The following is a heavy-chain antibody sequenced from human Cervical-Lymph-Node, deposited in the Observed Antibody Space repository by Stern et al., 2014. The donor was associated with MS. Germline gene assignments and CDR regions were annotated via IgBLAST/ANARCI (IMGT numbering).Heavy chain of an antibody. V-gene: IGHV5-51*01. CDR1: RDSFTHYW. J-gene: IGHJ4*02. CDR3: ARHHGRSPTPFDS. CDR2: IFPGDSNP. Sequence: EVQLVQSGAEVKKPGESLKISCKASRDSFTHYWIGLVRLMPGTGLEWMGIIFPGDSNPKSSPSFEGQVTFSVDRSPSTASLQWSSLKASDTAIYYCARHHGRSPTPFDSWGQGTRVTVSS. D-gene: IGHD5-24*01.